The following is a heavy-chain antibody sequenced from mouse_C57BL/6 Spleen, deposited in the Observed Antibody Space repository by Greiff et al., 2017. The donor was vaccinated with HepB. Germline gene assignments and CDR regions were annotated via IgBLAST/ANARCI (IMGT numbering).Heavy chain of an antibody. CDR2: INPNNGGT. CDR3: ARPGYYGSEYYYAMDY. D-gene: IGHD1-1*01. Sequence: EVQLQQSGPELVKPGASVKISCKASGYTFTDYYMNWVKQSHGKSLEWIGDINPNNGGTSYNQKFKGKATLTVDKSSSTAYMELRSLTSEDSAVYYCARPGYYGSEYYYAMDYWGQGTSVTVSS. CDR1: GYTFTDYY. V-gene: IGHV1-26*01. J-gene: IGHJ4*01.